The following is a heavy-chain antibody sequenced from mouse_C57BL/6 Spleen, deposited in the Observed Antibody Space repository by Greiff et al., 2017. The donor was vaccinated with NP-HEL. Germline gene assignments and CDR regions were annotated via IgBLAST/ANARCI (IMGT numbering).Heavy chain of an antibody. CDR1: GFTFSSYG. CDR2: ISSGGSYT. CDR3: ATSWDY. V-gene: IGHV5-6*01. Sequence: EVMLVESGGDLVKPGGSLKLSCAASGFTFSSYGMSWVRQTPDKRLEWVATISSGGSYTYYPDSVKGRFTISRDNAKNTLYLQMSSLKSEDTAMYYCATSWDYWGQGTTLTVSS. J-gene: IGHJ2*01.